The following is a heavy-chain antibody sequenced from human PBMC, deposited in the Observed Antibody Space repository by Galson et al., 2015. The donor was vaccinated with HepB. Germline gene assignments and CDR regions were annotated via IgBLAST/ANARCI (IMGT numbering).Heavy chain of an antibody. CDR1: GFTFSNFW. V-gene: IGHV3-7*03. CDR3: ARDLGYYESSGYYHFDGNYFDY. CDR2: INQDGSEK. J-gene: IGHJ4*02. Sequence: SLRLSCAASGFTFSNFWMTWVRQAPGKGLEWVANINQDGSEKSYVDSVKGRFTISRDNAKNSLYLQMNSLRAEDTAVYYCARDLGYYESSGYYHFDGNYFDYWGQGTLVTVSS. D-gene: IGHD3-22*01.